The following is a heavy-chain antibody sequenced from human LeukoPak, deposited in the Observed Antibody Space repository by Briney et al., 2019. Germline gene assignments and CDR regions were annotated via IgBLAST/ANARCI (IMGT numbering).Heavy chain of an antibody. D-gene: IGHD3-10*01. CDR3: AREISGGFEYFQH. Sequence: GASLKVSCKASGYTFTGYYMRWVRQAPGQGLEWMSWIYPNSGGTNYAQKLQSIVTMTRDTTISTDYMELSRLRSDATALYYTAREISGGFEYFQHWGQGTLVTVSS. V-gene: IGHV1-2*02. CDR2: IYPNSGGT. J-gene: IGHJ1*01. CDR1: GYTFTGYY.